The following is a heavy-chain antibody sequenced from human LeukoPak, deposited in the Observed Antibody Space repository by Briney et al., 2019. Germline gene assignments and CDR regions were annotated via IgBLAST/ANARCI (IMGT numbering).Heavy chain of an antibody. V-gene: IGHV4-31*03. CDR2: IYYSGST. D-gene: IGHD3-10*01. CDR1: GGSISSGGYY. CDR3: AREVRGVLNYYFDY. Sequence: TLSLTCTVSGGSISSGGYYWSWIRQHPGKGLEWIGYIYYSGSTYYNPSLKSRVTISVDTSKNQFSLKLSSVTAADTAVYYCAREVRGVLNYYFDYWGQGTLVTVSS. J-gene: IGHJ4*02.